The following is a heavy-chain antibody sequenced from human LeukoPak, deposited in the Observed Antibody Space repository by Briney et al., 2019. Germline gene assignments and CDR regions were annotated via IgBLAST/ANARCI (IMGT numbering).Heavy chain of an antibody. D-gene: IGHD3-10*01. CDR1: GFTFSSYA. Sequence: GSLRLSCAASGFTFSSYAMSWVRQAPGKGLEWVSAISGSGGSTYYADSVKGRFTISRDNSKNTLYLHMNSLRAEDTAVYYCARDFVVNYGWGAFDIWGQGTMVTVSS. CDR3: ARDFVVNYGWGAFDI. V-gene: IGHV3-23*01. J-gene: IGHJ3*02. CDR2: ISGSGGST.